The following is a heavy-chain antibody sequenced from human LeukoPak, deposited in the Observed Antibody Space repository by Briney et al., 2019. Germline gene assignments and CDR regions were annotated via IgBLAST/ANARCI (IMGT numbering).Heavy chain of an antibody. J-gene: IGHJ4*02. CDR3: ARDPIHITYSGSYSASDY. V-gene: IGHV1-18*01. Sequence: ASVKVSCKASGYTFTSYGISWVRQAPGQGLEWMGWISAYNGNTNYAQKLQGRVTMTTDTSTSTAYMELRSLRSDDTAVYYCARDPIHITYSGSYSASDYWGQGTLVTVSS. CDR2: ISAYNGNT. CDR1: GYTFTSYG. D-gene: IGHD1-26*01.